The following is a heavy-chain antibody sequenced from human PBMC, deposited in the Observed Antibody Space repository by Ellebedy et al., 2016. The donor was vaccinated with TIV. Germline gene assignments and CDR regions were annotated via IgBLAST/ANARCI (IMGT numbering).Heavy chain of an antibody. D-gene: IGHD3-3*01. J-gene: IGHJ5*02. Sequence: AASVKVSCKASGYIFTTSGISWVRQAPGQGLEWMGWISAYDGNTNYTQKLQGRVTMTTGTATSTAYMELRSLRSDDTAVYYCARLPYDFWSGYSYWFDPWGQGTLVTVSS. V-gene: IGHV1-18*04. CDR2: ISAYDGNT. CDR3: ARLPYDFWSGYSYWFDP. CDR1: GYIFTTSG.